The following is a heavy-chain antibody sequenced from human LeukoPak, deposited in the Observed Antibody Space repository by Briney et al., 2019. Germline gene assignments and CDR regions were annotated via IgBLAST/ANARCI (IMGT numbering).Heavy chain of an antibody. CDR1: GGSISSSSYY. Sequence: SETLSLTCTVSGGSISSSSYYWGWIRQPPGKGLEWIGSIYYSGSTYYNPSLKSRVTISVDTSKNQFSLKLSSVTAADTAVYYCARVYYREQLAGGYFDYWGQGTLVTVSS. CDR3: ARVYYREQLAGGYFDY. D-gene: IGHD6-13*01. CDR2: IYYSGST. V-gene: IGHV4-39*07. J-gene: IGHJ4*02.